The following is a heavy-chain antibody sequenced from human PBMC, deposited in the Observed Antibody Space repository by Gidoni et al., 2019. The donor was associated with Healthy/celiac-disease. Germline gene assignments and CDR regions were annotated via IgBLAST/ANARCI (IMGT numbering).Heavy chain of an antibody. CDR2: IYTSGST. Sequence: HVQLPESGPGLVKPSQTLSLTCPVPGGPISSGSYSWSWLRQPAGKGLEWIGRIYTSGSTNYNPSRTSRVTREVDTSKNQFYMKMSCVTDADTDLYYCARDRSSYGSTGPFDPWGQGTLVTVSS. V-gene: IGHV4-61*02. J-gene: IGHJ5*02. D-gene: IGHD5-18*01. CDR3: ARDRSSYGSTGPFDP. CDR1: GGPISSGSYS.